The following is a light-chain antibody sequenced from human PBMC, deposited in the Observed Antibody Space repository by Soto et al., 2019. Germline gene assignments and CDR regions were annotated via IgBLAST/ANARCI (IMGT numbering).Light chain of an antibody. CDR3: QQHNYWPS. CDR1: QSVGSN. J-gene: IGKJ2*01. Sequence: EIVMTQSPVTLSVSPGERATLSCRASQSVGSNLAWYQQKPGQAHRLLLYGASTRATGIPGRFSGSGSGTEFTLTITSLHSEDFAVYYCQQHNYWPSFGQGTKLEFK. V-gene: IGKV3-15*01. CDR2: GAS.